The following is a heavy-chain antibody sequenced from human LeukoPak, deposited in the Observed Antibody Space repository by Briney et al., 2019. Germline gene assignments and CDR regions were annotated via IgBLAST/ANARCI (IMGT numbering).Heavy chain of an antibody. D-gene: IGHD3-16*01. V-gene: IGHV3-7*03. Sequence: QPGGSLRLSCAASGLTFSNYWMDWVRQAPGKGLEWVANIKQDGSEKNYVDSVKGRFIISRDNAKNSLYLQMNTLRADGTAVYYCARDGFGTGSNWGQGTLVTVSS. CDR3: ARDGFGTGSN. CDR1: GLTFSNYW. CDR2: IKQDGSEK. J-gene: IGHJ4*02.